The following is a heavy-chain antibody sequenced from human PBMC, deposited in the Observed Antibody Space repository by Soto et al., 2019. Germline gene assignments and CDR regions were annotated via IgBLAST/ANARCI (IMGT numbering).Heavy chain of an antibody. CDR3: ARFACSGGGCYPDWYFDL. J-gene: IGHJ2*01. Sequence: GGSLRLSCAASGFTVSNNYMSWVRQAPGKGLEWVSVIFSGGSTYYADSVKGRFTISRDNSKNTLFLQMNSLRAEDTALYYCARFACSGGGCYPDWYFDLWGRGTLVTVSS. CDR1: GFTVSNNY. D-gene: IGHD2-15*01. V-gene: IGHV3-66*01. CDR2: IFSGGST.